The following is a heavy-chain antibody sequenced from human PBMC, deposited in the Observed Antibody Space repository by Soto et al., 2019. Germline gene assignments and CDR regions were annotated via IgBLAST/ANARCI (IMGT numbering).Heavy chain of an antibody. Sequence: GASVKVSCKASGYTFTSYYMHWVRQAPGQGLEWMGWISGFNGNTNFAQRFQGSVTMTTDTSTSTAYMELRSVSSDDTAVYYCARTGWELHPLHGSLYYFDYWGQGTLVTVSS. J-gene: IGHJ4*02. CDR1: GYTFTSYY. V-gene: IGHV1-18*04. D-gene: IGHD1-26*01. CDR3: ARTGWELHPLHGSLYYFDY. CDR2: ISGFNGNT.